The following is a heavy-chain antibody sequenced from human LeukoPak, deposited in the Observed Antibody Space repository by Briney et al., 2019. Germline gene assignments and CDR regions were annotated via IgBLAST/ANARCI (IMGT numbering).Heavy chain of an antibody. CDR3: AREEYSSSPYYFDY. V-gene: IGHV1-18*01. CDR1: GYTFTSYG. CDR2: ISAYNGNT. D-gene: IGHD6-13*01. Sequence: ASVKVSCKASGYTFTSYGISWVRQAPGQGLEWMGWISAYNGNTNYAQKLQGRVTMTTDTSTSTAYMELRSLRSDDTAVYYCAREEYSSSPYYFDYWGQGTLVTVSS. J-gene: IGHJ4*02.